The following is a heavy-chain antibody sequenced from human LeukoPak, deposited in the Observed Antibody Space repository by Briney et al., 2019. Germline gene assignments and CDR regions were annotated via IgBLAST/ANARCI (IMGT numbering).Heavy chain of an antibody. CDR1: GFLLTPRGVG. CDR2: IYWYEEK. D-gene: IGHD2-21*01. J-gene: IGHJ4*02. V-gene: IGHV2-5*01. CDR3: AHEPYCDGGSCPFDY. Sequence: SGPTLVKPTQTLTLTCTFSGFLLTPRGVGVGWIRLSPGKAPEWLALIYWYEEKRYSPSLKNRLTIAKDTSKNEVFLTMTNMDPIDTGTYYCAHEPYCDGGSCPFDYWGQGTLVTVSS.